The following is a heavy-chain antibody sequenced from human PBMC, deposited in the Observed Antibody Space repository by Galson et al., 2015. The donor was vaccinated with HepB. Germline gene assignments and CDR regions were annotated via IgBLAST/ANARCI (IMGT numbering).Heavy chain of an antibody. V-gene: IGHV3-66*01. Sequence: LRLSCAASGLTVSSNYMSWVRQAPGKGLDWVSVIYSSGRTYYADPAKGRFTISRDNSKSTLYLEMNSLRVEDTAVYYCARDQFTEGTTYYYFYGMDVWGRGTTVTVSS. CDR1: GLTVSSNY. D-gene: IGHD2/OR15-2a*01. CDR2: IYSSGRT. J-gene: IGHJ6*02. CDR3: ARDQFTEGTTYYYFYGMDV.